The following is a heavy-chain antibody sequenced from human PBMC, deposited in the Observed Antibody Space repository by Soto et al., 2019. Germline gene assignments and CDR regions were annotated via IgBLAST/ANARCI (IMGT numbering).Heavy chain of an antibody. CDR3: ARGRHWFGP. V-gene: IGHV4-59*08. Sequence: KTSGTLSLSGTVSGNSITSSYCNWFRQSPGKGXXWIXQXSXXXDXXXNPPLESRVAISTDTSKNQVSLTLTAVNAADTAVYFCARGRHWFGPWGQGTLVTVSS. CDR1: GNSITSSY. J-gene: IGHJ5*02. CDR2: XSXXXDX.